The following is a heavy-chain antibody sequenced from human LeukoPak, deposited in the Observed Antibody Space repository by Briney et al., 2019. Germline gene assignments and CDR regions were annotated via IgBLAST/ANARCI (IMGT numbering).Heavy chain of an antibody. D-gene: IGHD1-7*01. J-gene: IGHJ6*03. V-gene: IGHV5-51*01. Sequence: HGESLKISCKGSGYSFTSYWIGWVRQMPGKGLEWRGIIYPGDSDTRYSPSFQGQVTISADKSISTAYLQGSSLKASDTAMYFCARHSLGTTGIQSYYYYYYMDVWGKGTTVTVSS. CDR2: IYPGDSDT. CDR1: GYSFTSYW. CDR3: ARHSLGTTGIQSYYYYYYMDV.